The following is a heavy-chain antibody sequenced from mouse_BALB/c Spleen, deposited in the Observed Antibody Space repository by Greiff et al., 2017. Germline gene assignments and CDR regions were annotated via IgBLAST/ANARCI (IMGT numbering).Heavy chain of an antibody. D-gene: IGHD1-2*01. V-gene: IGHV1-9*01. J-gene: IGHJ4*01. CDR2: ILPGSGST. CDR1: GYTFSSYW. CDR3: ARTSNSLLRYYAMDY. Sequence: LVESGAELMKPGASVKISCKATGYTFSSYWIEWVKQRPGHGLEWIGEILPGSGSTNYNAKFKGKATFTADTSSNTAYMQLSSLTSEDSAVYYCARTSNSLLRYYAMDYWGQGTSVTVSS.